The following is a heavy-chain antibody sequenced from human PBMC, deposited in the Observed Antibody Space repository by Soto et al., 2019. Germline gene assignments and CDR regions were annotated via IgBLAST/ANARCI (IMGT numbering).Heavy chain of an antibody. V-gene: IGHV3-9*01. CDR3: AKDKAYHPLETFDY. CDR1: GFTFDDYA. D-gene: IGHD1-1*01. J-gene: IGHJ4*02. CDR2: ISWNSGTI. Sequence: GGSLRLSCAASGFTFDDYAMHWVRQAPGKGLEWVSGISWNSGTIGYADSVKGRFTISRDNAKNSLYLQMNSLTAEDTALYYCAKDKAYHPLETFDYWGQGTLVTVSS.